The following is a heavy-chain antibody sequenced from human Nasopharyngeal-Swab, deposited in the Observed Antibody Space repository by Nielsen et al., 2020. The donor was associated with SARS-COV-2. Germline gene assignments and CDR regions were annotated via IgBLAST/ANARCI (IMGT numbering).Heavy chain of an antibody. J-gene: IGHJ4*02. D-gene: IGHD1-1*01. CDR1: GFTFSSYA. V-gene: IGHV3-23*01. Sequence: GGSLRLSCAASGFTFSSYAMSWVRQAPGKGLEWVSAISGSGGSTYYADSVKGRFTISRDNSKHTLYLQMNSLSAEDTAVYYCAKPDKGTHDYWGQGTLVTVSS. CDR2: ISGSGGST. CDR3: AKPDKGTHDY.